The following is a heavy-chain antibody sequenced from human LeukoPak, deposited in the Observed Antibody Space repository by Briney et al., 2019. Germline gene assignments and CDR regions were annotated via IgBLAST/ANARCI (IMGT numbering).Heavy chain of an antibody. CDR3: AKARRTYDAFDI. CDR1: GFTFSSYG. J-gene: IGHJ3*02. V-gene: IGHV3-30*18. CDR2: ISYDGSNK. Sequence: GGSLRLSCAASGFTFSSYGMHWVRRAPGKGLEWVAVISYDGSNKYYADSVKGRFTISRDNSKNTLYLQMNSLRAKDTAVYYCAKARRTYDAFDIWGQGTMVTVSS. D-gene: IGHD1-1*01.